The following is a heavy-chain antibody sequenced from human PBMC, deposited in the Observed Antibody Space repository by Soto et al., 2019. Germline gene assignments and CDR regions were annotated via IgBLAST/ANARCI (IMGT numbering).Heavy chain of an antibody. CDR3: ANPATIFGPPELYYGMDV. D-gene: IGHD3-3*01. CDR1: GCTYISYA. Sequence: PVPALIVSCAASGCTYISYAMSWFHQAPGKGLEWVSAISGSGGSTYYADSVKGRFTISRDNSKNTLYLQMNSLRAEDTAVYYFANPATIFGPPELYYGMDVWGQGTTVTVSS. J-gene: IGHJ6*02. CDR2: ISGSGGST. V-gene: IGHV3-23*01.